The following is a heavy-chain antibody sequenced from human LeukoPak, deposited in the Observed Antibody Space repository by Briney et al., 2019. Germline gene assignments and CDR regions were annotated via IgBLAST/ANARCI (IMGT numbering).Heavy chain of an antibody. CDR1: GYTFTSYY. CDR3: ARGDYYDSSGYFASFDY. J-gene: IGHJ4*02. D-gene: IGHD3-22*01. V-gene: IGHV1-46*01. CDR2: INPSGGST. Sequence: ASVKVSCKASGYTFTSYYMHWVRQAPGQGLERMGIINPSGGSTSYAQKFQGRVTMTRDTSTSTVYMELSSLRSEDTAVYYCARGDYYDSSGYFASFDYWGQGTLVTVSS.